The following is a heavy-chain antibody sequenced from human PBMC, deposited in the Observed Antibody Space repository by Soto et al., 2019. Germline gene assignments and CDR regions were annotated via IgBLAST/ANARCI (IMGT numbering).Heavy chain of an antibody. D-gene: IGHD3-22*01. CDR1: GGTFSSYT. J-gene: IGHJ6*02. CDR3: ARAPNYYDSSGYYLYGMDV. CDR2: IIPILGIA. V-gene: IGHV1-69*02. Sequence: QVQLVQSGAEVKKPGSSVKVSCKASGGTFSSYTISWVRQAPGQGLEWMGRIIPILGIANYAQKFQGRVTITADKSTSTAYMELSSLRSEDTAVYYCARAPNYYDSSGYYLYGMDVWGQGTTVTVSS.